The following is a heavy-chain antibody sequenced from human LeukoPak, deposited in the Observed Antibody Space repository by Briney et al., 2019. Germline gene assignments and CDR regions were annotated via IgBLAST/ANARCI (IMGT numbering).Heavy chain of an antibody. CDR1: GYTFTIYD. J-gene: IGHJ4*02. CDR3: ARGPPNWGFDY. Sequence: GASVTVSCMASGYTFTIYDINWGRRSGQGLEWRGWMSLNSGNTGYAQKFQGRVTMTRDTSISTAYMELGSLRSEDTAVYSCARGPPNWGFDYWGQGTLVTVSS. CDR2: MSLNSGNT. D-gene: IGHD7-27*01. V-gene: IGHV1-8*01.